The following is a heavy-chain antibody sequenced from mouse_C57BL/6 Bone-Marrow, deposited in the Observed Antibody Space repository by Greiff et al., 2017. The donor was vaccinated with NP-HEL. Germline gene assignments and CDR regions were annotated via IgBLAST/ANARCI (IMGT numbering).Heavy chain of an antibody. CDR3: ARRGPYSNLYYAMDY. Sequence: EVQRVESGGDLVKPGGSLKLSCAASGFTFSSYGMSWVRQTPDKRLEWVATISSGGSYTYYPDSVKGRFTISRDNAKNTLYLQMSSLKSEDTAMYYCARRGPYSNLYYAMDYWGQGTSVTVSS. CDR2: ISSGGSYT. D-gene: IGHD2-5*01. J-gene: IGHJ4*01. V-gene: IGHV5-6*01. CDR1: GFTFSSYG.